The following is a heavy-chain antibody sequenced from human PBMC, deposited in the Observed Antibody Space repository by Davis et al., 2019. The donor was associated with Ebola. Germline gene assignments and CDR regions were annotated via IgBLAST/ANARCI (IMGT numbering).Heavy chain of an antibody. V-gene: IGHV3-73*01. D-gene: IGHD4-23*01. CDR1: GFTFSGSA. CDR3: AKGGGYFDFDY. Sequence: GESLKISCAASGFTFSGSAMHWVRQASGKGLEWVGRIRSKANSYATAYAASVKGRFTISRDNSKNTLYLQMDNLRADDTAVYYCAKGGGYFDFDYWGQGSLVTVSS. CDR2: IRSKANSYAT. J-gene: IGHJ4*02.